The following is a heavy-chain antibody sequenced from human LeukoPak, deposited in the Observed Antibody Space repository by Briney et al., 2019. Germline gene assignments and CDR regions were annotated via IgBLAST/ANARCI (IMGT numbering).Heavy chain of an antibody. Sequence: GGSLRLSCAASGFTFSSYGMHWVRQAPGKGLEWVAFIRYDGSNKYYADSVKGRFTISRDNSKNTLYLQMNSLRAEDTAVYYCAKGPHYDNYYGSGISFDYWGQGTLVTVSS. CDR3: AKGPHYDNYYGSGISFDY. V-gene: IGHV3-30*02. J-gene: IGHJ4*02. CDR2: IRYDGSNK. D-gene: IGHD3-10*01. CDR1: GFTFSSYG.